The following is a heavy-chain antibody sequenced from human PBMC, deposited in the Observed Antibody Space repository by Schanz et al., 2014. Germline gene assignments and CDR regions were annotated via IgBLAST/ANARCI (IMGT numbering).Heavy chain of an antibody. D-gene: IGHD3-3*01. V-gene: IGHV3-30*03. Sequence: VHLEESGGGVVQPGRSLRLSCAASGITLSGYGLHWVRQAPGKGLEWVGFISFDGRNTGYAHSVKGRFTISRDNSKNTLYLQMNSLRADDTAVYYCARDLLVSHYDFWSGNDYWGQGTLVTVSS. CDR1: GITLSGYG. J-gene: IGHJ4*02. CDR3: ARDLLVSHYDFWSGNDY. CDR2: ISFDGRNT.